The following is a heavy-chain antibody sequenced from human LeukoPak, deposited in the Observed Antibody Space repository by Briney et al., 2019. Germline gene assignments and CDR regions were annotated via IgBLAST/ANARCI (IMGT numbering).Heavy chain of an antibody. J-gene: IGHJ6*03. CDR1: GFTFSIYA. CDR2: ISGSGGST. Sequence: PGGSLRLSCAASGFTFSIYAMSWVRQAPGKGLEWVSAISGSGGSTYYADSVKGRFTISRDNSKNTLYLQMNSLRAEDTAVYYCAKGSTSDYAPYYYYYMDVWGKGTTVTVSS. V-gene: IGHV3-23*01. CDR3: AKGSTSDYAPYYYYYMDV. D-gene: IGHD4-17*01.